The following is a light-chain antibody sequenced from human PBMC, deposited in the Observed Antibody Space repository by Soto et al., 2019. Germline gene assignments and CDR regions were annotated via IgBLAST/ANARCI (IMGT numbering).Light chain of an antibody. CDR1: SSNIGNNY. V-gene: IGLV1-51*01. CDR2: DND. J-gene: IGLJ2*01. Sequence: QSVLTQPPSVSAAPGQKVTISCSGSSSNIGNNYVFRYQQLPGTAPKLLIYDNDKRPSGIPDRFSGSKSGTSATLGITRLQTGDEADYYCATWDRSLSVGVFGGGTKLTVL. CDR3: ATWDRSLSVGV.